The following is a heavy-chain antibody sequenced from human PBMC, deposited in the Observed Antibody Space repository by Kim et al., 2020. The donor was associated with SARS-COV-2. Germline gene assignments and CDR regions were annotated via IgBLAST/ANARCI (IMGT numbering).Heavy chain of an antibody. D-gene: IGHD2-21*01. CDR1: GFTFTRYA. J-gene: IGHJ4*01. V-gene: IGHV3-23*01. CDR3: AKILEADCGDKCYHDFD. Sequence: GGSLRLSCAASGFTFTRYALNWVRQAPGKGLQWVASISGSGGSTYYTDSVKGRFTISRDNSRNTLYLLMNNVRAEDTAIYYCAKILEADCGDKCYHDFD. CDR2: ISGSGGST.